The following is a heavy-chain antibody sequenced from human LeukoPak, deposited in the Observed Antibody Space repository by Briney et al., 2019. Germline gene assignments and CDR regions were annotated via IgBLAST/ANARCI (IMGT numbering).Heavy chain of an antibody. CDR1: GFTFSTYN. V-gene: IGHV3-21*01. D-gene: IGHD3-22*01. CDR2: IRGSSNYI. Sequence: GGSLRLSCAASGFTFSTYNMIWVRQAPGKGLEWVSSIRGSSNYIYYADSVKGRFTISRDNAKNSLYLQMNSLRAEDTAVYYCAREYYDSRVVDYWGQGTLVTVSS. CDR3: AREYYDSRVVDY. J-gene: IGHJ4*02.